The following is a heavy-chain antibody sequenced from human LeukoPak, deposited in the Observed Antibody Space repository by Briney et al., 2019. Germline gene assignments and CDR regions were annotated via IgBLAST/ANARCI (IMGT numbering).Heavy chain of an antibody. J-gene: IGHJ4*02. V-gene: IGHV1-2*02. CDR3: ARDSSWNIVLMVYAI. CDR2: INPNSGDT. CDR1: GYTFTGYY. D-gene: IGHD2-8*01. Sequence: ASVKVSCKASGYTFTGYYMHWVRQAPGQGLEWMGWINPNSGDTNYAQKFQGRVTMTRDTSISTAYMELSRLRSDDTAVYYCARDSSWNIVLMVYAIWGQGTLVTVSS.